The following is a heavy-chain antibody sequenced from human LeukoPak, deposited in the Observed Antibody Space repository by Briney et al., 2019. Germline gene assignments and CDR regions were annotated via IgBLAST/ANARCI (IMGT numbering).Heavy chain of an antibody. CDR1: GGSISSGSYY. J-gene: IGHJ4*02. Sequence: SQTLSLTCTVSGGSISSGSYYWSWIRQPAGKGLEWIGRIYTSGSTNYNPSLKSRVTISVDTSKNQFSLKLSSVTAADTAVYYCASLAAAGSQYDYWGQGTLVTVSS. D-gene: IGHD6-13*01. CDR2: IYTSGST. CDR3: ASLAAAGSQYDY. V-gene: IGHV4-61*02.